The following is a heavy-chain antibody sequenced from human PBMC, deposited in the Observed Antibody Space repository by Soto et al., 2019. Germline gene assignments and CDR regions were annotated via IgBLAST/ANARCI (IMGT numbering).Heavy chain of an antibody. V-gene: IGHV4-4*02. D-gene: IGHD3-16*01. CDR2: IYHDGRT. J-gene: IGHJ4*02. Sequence: QVQLQESGPGLVKPSGTLSLTCAVSGVSIRSDNWWSWVRQSPGKGLEWIGEIYHDGRTSYNPSLKSRVTMSLDESQNQVSLELRSVTAADTAVYYCAKDRPYAVGDYWGQGTLVIVSS. CDR3: AKDRPYAVGDY. CDR1: GVSIRSDNW.